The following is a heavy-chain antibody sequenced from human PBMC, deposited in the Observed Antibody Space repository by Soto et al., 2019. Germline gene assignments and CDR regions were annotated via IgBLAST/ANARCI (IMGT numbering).Heavy chain of an antibody. Sequence: QVKLVESGGGVVQPGRSLRLSCAAFGFTFSSLAMHWVRQAPGKGLEWVAVISSDGGNKYYADSVKGRFTISRDNSKNTLSLQMDSLRPEDTAIYYCARKWRITGTTGRTNLDYFDYWGQGTLVTVSS. CDR1: GFTFSSLA. CDR3: ARKWRITGTTGRTNLDYFDY. CDR2: ISSDGGNK. D-gene: IGHD1-20*01. V-gene: IGHV3-30-3*01. J-gene: IGHJ4*02.